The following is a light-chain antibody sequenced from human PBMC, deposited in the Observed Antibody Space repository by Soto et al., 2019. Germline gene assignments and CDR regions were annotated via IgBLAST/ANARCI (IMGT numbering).Light chain of an antibody. CDR3: SSYTPSSTWV. CDR1: SSDVGAYNY. CDR2: DVS. V-gene: IGLV2-14*01. J-gene: IGLJ3*02. Sequence: QSALTQPASVSGSPGQSITISCTGTSSDVGAYNYVSWYQQHPGHAPKLMIYDVSNRPSGVSNRFSGSKSDNTASLTISGLLAEDEADYYCSSYTPSSTWVFGGGTKVTVL.